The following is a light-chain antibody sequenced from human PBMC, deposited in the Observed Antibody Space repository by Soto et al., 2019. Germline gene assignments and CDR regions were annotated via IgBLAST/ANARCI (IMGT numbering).Light chain of an antibody. CDR3: QQSYRTPIT. CDR1: QTISSW. V-gene: IGKV1-5*03. CDR2: KAS. J-gene: IGKJ5*01. Sequence: DIQMTQSPSTLSGSVGDRVTITCRASQTISSWLSWYQQKPGKAPKLLIYKASTLKSGVPSRFSGSGSGTEFTLTISSLQPDDFAVYYCQQSYRTPITFGQGTRLEI.